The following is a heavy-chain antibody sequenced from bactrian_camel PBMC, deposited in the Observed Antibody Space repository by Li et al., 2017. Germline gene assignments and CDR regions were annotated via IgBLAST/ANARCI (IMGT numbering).Heavy chain of an antibody. CDR2: ISPDGSS. Sequence: HVQLVESGGGSVQAGGAPRLSCAASGYIGGSTSMGWFRQGPGKDREYVSSISPDGSSTYRSTVKGRFTISIDKSSDTVYLRMSNLKPEDTAMYYCAASHSFILTPRFYRFESSDYPYRGQGTQVTVS. CDR1: GYIGGSTS. V-gene: IGHV3S53*01. CDR3: AASHSFILTPRFYRFESSDYPY. J-gene: IGHJ4*01. D-gene: IGHD4*01.